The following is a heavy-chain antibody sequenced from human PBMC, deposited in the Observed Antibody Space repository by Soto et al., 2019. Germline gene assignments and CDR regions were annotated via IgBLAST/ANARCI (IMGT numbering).Heavy chain of an antibody. V-gene: IGHV1-24*01. Sequence: GASVKVSCKVSGYTLTELFMHWVRQAPGKGLEWMGGFDPEDGETIYAQKFQGRVTMTEDTSTDTAYMELSSLRSEDTAVYYCATVTYYYDSSGYYQLYHFDYWGQGTLVTVSS. D-gene: IGHD3-22*01. CDR3: ATVTYYYDSSGYYQLYHFDY. CDR1: GYTLTELF. CDR2: FDPEDGET. J-gene: IGHJ4*02.